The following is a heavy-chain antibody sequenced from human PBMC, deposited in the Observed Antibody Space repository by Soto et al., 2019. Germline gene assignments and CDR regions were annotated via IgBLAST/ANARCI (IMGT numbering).Heavy chain of an antibody. J-gene: IGHJ6*02. CDR2: IYYSGST. D-gene: IGHD2-21*02. Sequence: PSETLSLTCTVSGGSISSYYWSWIRQPPGKGLEWIGYIYYSGSTNYNPSLKSRVTISVDTSKNQFSLKLSSVTAADTAVYYCARDLGGNSGTFGMDVWGQGTTVIVSS. V-gene: IGHV4-59*01. CDR3: ARDLGGNSGTFGMDV. CDR1: GGSISSYY.